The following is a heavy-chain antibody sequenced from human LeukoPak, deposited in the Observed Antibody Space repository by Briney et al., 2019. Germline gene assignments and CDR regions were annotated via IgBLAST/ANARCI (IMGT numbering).Heavy chain of an antibody. D-gene: IGHD2-2*01. CDR2: IIPILGIA. CDR3: ARDLIGGGQLLVYYYYGMDV. Sequence: SVKVSCKAFGGTFSSYAISWVRQAPGQGLEWMGRIIPILGIANYAQKFQGRVTITADKSTSTAYMELSSLRSEDTAVYYCARDLIGGGQLLVYYYYGMDVWGQGTTVTVSS. V-gene: IGHV1-69*04. J-gene: IGHJ6*02. CDR1: GGTFSSYA.